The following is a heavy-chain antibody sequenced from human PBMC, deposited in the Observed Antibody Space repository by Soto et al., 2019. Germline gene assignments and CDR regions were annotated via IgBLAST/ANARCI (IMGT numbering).Heavy chain of an antibody. J-gene: IGHJ3*02. CDR2: ISSSSSTI. CDR3: ARDYGDYVATAFDI. V-gene: IGHV3-48*01. D-gene: IGHD4-17*01. Sequence: EVRLVESGGGLVQPGGSLILSCAASGFTFSSYSMNWVRQAPGKGLEWVSYISSSSSTIYYADSVKGRFTISRDNAKNSLYLQMNSLRAEDTAVYYCARDYGDYVATAFDIWGQGTMVTVSS. CDR1: GFTFSSYS.